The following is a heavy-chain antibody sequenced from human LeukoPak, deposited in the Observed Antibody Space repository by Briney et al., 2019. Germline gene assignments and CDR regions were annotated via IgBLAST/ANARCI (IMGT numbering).Heavy chain of an antibody. CDR3: AAGGADYYYGMDV. CDR1: GGSISSYY. Sequence: SETLSLTFTVSGGSISSYYWSWIRQPPGKGLEWIGYIYYSGSTNYNPSLKSRVTISVDTSKNQFSLKLSSVTAADTAVYYCAAGGADYYYGMDVWGQGTTVTVSS. J-gene: IGHJ6*02. D-gene: IGHD3-16*01. CDR2: IYYSGST. V-gene: IGHV4-59*01.